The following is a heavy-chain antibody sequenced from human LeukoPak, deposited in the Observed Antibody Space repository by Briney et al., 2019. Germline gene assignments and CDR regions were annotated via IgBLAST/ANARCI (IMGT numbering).Heavy chain of an antibody. Sequence: RSLRLSCAASGFTFSSYGMHWVRQAPGKGLEWVAVISYDGSNKYYADSVKGRFTISRDNSKNTLYLQMNSLRAEDTAVYYCAKGHRHTAMVTDYWGQGTLVTVSS. CDR3: AKGHRHTAMVTDY. D-gene: IGHD5-18*01. CDR2: ISYDGSNK. J-gene: IGHJ4*02. CDR1: GFTFSSYG. V-gene: IGHV3-30*18.